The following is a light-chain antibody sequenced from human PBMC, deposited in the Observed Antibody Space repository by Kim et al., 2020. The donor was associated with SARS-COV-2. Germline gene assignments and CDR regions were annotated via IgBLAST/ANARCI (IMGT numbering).Light chain of an antibody. V-gene: IGLV3-1*01. CDR2: QDS. CDR1: KLGDKY. CDR3: QAWDSSNAV. J-gene: IGLJ3*02. Sequence: SYELTQPPSESVSPGQTASITCSGDKLGDKYACWYQQKPGQSPVLVIYQDSKRPSGSPERFSGSNSGNTATLTISGTQAMDEADYYCQAWDSSNAVVGGG.